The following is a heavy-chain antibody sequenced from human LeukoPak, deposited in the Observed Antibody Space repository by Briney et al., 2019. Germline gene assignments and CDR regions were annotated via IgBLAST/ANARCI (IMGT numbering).Heavy chain of an antibody. Sequence: ASVKVSCKASGYTFINYDIRWVRQAPGQGLEWMGWISAYNGNTNYAQKFQGRVTITRDTSASTAYMELSSLRSEDTAVYYCARVIYGSGSYLDYWGQGTLVTVSS. CDR3: ARVIYGSGSYLDY. V-gene: IGHV1-18*01. CDR2: ISAYNGNT. D-gene: IGHD3-10*01. J-gene: IGHJ4*02. CDR1: GYTFINYD.